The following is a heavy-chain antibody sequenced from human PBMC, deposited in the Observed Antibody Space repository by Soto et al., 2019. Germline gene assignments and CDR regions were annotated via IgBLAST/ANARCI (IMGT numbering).Heavy chain of an antibody. CDR2: MNPNSGNT. CDR3: ARGLRYFDWLQGD. V-gene: IGHV1-8*01. CDR1: GYTFTSYD. Sequence: QVQLVQSGAEVKKPGASVKVSCKASGYTFTSYDINWVRQATGQGLEWMGWMNPNSGNTGYAQKFQGRITMTRNTSISTASMELSSLSSEGTAVYYCARGLRYFDWLQGDWGQGTLVTVSS. D-gene: IGHD3-9*01. J-gene: IGHJ4*02.